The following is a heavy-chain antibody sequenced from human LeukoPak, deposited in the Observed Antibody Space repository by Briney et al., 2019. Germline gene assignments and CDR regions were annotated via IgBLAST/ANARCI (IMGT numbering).Heavy chain of an antibody. V-gene: IGHV5-51*01. CDR3: ARKYYYDSSGYLGDAFDI. Sequence: GESLKISCKGSGYSFTGYWIGWVRQMPGKGLEWMGIICPGDSDTRYSPSFQGQVTISADKSISTAYLQWSSLKASDTAMYYCARKYYYDSSGYLGDAFDIWGQGTMVTVSS. CDR1: GYSFTGYW. J-gene: IGHJ3*02. D-gene: IGHD3-22*01. CDR2: ICPGDSDT.